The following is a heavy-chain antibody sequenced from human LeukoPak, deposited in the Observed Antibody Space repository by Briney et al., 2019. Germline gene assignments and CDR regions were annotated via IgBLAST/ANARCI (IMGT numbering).Heavy chain of an antibody. CDR1: GYYISSNYY. V-gene: IGHV4-38-2*02. CDR2: VYHTGTT. D-gene: IGHD3-3*01. Sequence: SETLSLTCTVSGYYISSNYYWGWIGQPPQGGLEWIGNVYHTGTTYQTPSLKSRVTISVDTSKNQFSLKLTSVTAADTALYYCARASYFGFWSGDLGAGSSANFFDPWGQGVLVTVSS. CDR3: ARASYFGFWSGDLGAGSSANFFDP. J-gene: IGHJ5*02.